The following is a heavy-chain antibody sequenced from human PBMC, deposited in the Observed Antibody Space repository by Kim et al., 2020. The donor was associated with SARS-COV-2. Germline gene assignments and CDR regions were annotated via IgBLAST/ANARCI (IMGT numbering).Heavy chain of an antibody. D-gene: IGHD6-19*01. V-gene: IGHV4-39*01. CDR3: ARHVSSGWSPMGYYYGMDV. Sequence: KSRVTISVDTSKNPFSLKLSSVTAADTAVYYCARHVSSGWSPMGYYYGMDVWGQGTTVTVSS. J-gene: IGHJ6*02.